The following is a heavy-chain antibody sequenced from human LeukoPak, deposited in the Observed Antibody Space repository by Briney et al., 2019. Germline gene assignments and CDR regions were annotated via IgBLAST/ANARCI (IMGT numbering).Heavy chain of an antibody. D-gene: IGHD3-16*01. CDR3: ARRMRVEDDYHYEGVDV. CDR2: IYYIGST. Sequence: PSETLSLTCTVSGSSINSHYWSWIRQPPGKGLEWIGYIYYIGSTKYNPSLKSRVTLSIDTSKKQFSLKLSSVTAADTAVYYCARRMRVEDDYHYEGVDVWGQGTTVTVSS. V-gene: IGHV4-59*11. J-gene: IGHJ6*02. CDR1: GSSINSHY.